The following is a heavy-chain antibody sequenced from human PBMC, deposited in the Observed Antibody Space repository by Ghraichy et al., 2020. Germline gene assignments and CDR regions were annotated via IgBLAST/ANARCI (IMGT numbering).Heavy chain of an antibody. CDR1: GGSFSGYY. V-gene: IGHV4-34*01. CDR2: INHSGST. Sequence: SETLSLTCAVYGGSFSGYYWSWIRQPPGKGLEWIGEINHSGSTNYNPSLKSRVTISVDTSKNQFSLKLSSVTAADTAVYYCARRVNYWGQGTLVTVSS. D-gene: IGHD3-10*01. J-gene: IGHJ4*02. CDR3: ARRVNY.